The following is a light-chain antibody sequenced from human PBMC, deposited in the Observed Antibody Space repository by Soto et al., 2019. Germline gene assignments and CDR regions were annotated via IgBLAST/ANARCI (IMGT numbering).Light chain of an antibody. V-gene: IGKV1-39*01. CDR2: DAS. CDR1: QSSSSY. Sequence: DIQMTQAPASLSASEGDRGTITCRASQSSSSYLKWYQQKPGKDPKLLIYDASSLQSGVPSRCSGSGSGTDFTLTISSLQPEDFATYYCQQSYSTLSITFGQGTLLAIK. J-gene: IGKJ5*01. CDR3: QQSYSTLSIT.